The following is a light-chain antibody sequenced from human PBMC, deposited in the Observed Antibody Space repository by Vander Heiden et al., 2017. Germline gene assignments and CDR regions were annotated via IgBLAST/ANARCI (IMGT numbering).Light chain of an antibody. J-gene: IGLJ3*02. V-gene: IGLV4-69*01. CDR1: SGHSSYA. CDR2: LNSDGSH. Sequence: SSGHSSYAIAWHQQQPEKGPRYLMKLNSDGSHSKGDGIPDRCSGSSSGAERYLTISSLQSEDDADYYCQTWGTGIRVFGGGTKLTVL. CDR3: QTWGTGIRV.